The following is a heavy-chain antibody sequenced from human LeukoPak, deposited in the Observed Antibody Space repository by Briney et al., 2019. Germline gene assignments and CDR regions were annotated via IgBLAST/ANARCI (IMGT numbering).Heavy chain of an antibody. V-gene: IGHV3-23*01. J-gene: IGHJ5*01. D-gene: IGHD3-22*01. CDR2: IGHST. CDR3: AKDDSYIRFYS. CDR1: GFTFTNYA. Sequence: GGSLRLSCAASGFTFTNYAMHWVRQAPGKGLEWVSGIGHSTYYADSVKGRFTISRDNSKNTLYLQMTSLRAEDTAIYYCAKDDSYIRFYSWGQGTLVTVSS.